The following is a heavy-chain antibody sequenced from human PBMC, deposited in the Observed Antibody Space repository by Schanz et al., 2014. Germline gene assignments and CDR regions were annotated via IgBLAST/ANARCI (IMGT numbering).Heavy chain of an antibody. V-gene: IGHV3-11*01. J-gene: IGHJ6*02. CDR1: GFTVNTNY. CDR2: ISSVGISK. CDR3: ARQRSYFYAMDV. Sequence: VQLVESGGCLIQPGGSLRLSCAVSGFTVNTNYMSWVRQAPGKGLEWVSYISSVGISKYYADPVKGRFTISRDSAKNSLYLQMNSLRAEDTAVYYCARQRSYFYAMDVWGQGTTVTVSS.